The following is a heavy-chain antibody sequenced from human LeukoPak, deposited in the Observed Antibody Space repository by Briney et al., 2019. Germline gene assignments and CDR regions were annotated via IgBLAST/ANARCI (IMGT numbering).Heavy chain of an antibody. Sequence: SVKVSCKASGYTFTGYYMHWVRQAPGQGLEWMGWINPNSGGTNYAQKFQGRVTMTRDTSISTAYMELSRLRSDDTAVYYCARDRRFLEWLGAFDYWGQGTLVTVSS. CDR2: INPNSGGT. J-gene: IGHJ4*02. V-gene: IGHV1-2*02. CDR3: ARDRRFLEWLGAFDY. D-gene: IGHD3-3*01. CDR1: GYTFTGYY.